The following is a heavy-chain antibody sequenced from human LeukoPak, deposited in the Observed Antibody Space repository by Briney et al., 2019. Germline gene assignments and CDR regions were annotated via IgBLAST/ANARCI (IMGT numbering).Heavy chain of an antibody. CDR2: PNPNIVDT. CDR1: GYTFTDYY. CDR3: AGEYCSGDNCRQGFDY. D-gene: IGHD2-15*01. Sequence: ASVKVSCKASGYTFTDYYIHCVRQAPGQGLEWMGWPNPNIVDTNHAQIFQGRVTLTRDTSISTAYMELSSLRSDDSAVYYCAGEYCSGDNCRQGFDYWGQGTLVTVSS. V-gene: IGHV1-2*02. J-gene: IGHJ4*02.